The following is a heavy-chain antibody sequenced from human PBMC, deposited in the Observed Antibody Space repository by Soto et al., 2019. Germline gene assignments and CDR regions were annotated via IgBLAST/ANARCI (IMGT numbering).Heavy chain of an antibody. CDR3: ASSATDIVVVVAATSNY. CDR1: GFTFSSYA. Sequence: EVQLLESGGGLVQPGGSLRLSCAASGFTFSSYAMSWVRQAPGKGLEWVSAISGSGGSTYYADSVKGRFTISRDNSKNTLYLQMNSLRAEDTAVYYCASSATDIVVVVAATSNYWGQGTLVTVSS. J-gene: IGHJ4*02. V-gene: IGHV3-23*01. CDR2: ISGSGGST. D-gene: IGHD2-15*01.